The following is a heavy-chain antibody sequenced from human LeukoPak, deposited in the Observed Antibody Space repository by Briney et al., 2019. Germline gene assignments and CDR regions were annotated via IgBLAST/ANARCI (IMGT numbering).Heavy chain of an antibody. CDR1: GRSINSSSNQ. Sequence: SDSLSLTCTVSGRSINSSSNQWGWLRQPPWKGLEWIGSVSYSGTTYYKPSLKTPVTVSLDTSKKQFSLKLSSVTAADTAVYFCARIPIVIVPPYFDSRGQGALVTVSS. CDR2: VSYSGTT. CDR3: ARIPIVIVPPYFDS. V-gene: IGHV4-39*01. D-gene: IGHD2/OR15-2a*01. J-gene: IGHJ4*02.